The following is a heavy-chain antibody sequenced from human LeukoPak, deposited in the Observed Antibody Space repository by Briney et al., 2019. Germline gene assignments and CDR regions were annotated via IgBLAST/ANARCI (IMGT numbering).Heavy chain of an antibody. CDR2: IYYSGST. J-gene: IGHJ4*02. V-gene: IGHV4-59*12. CDR3: ARPMRLLYYFDY. D-gene: IGHD2-2*01. Sequence: SETLSLTCTVSGGSISSYYWSWIRQPPGKGLEWIGYIYYSGSTNYNPSLKSRVTISVDTSKNQFSLKLSSVTAADTAVYYCARPMRLLYYFDYWGQGTLVTVSS. CDR1: GGSISSYY.